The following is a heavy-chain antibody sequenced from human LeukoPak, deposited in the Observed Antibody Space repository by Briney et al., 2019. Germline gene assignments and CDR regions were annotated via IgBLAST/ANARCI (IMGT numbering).Heavy chain of an antibody. CDR3: AKDPHDYGGNSFSYYFDY. V-gene: IGHV3-23*01. J-gene: IGHJ4*02. Sequence: GGFLRLSCAASGFTFSSYAMSWVRQAPGKGLEWVSAISGSGGSTYYADSVKGRFTISRDNSKNTLYLQMNSLRAEDTAVYYCAKDPHDYGGNSFSYYFDYWGQGTLVTVSS. CDR2: ISGSGGST. D-gene: IGHD4-23*01. CDR1: GFTFSSYA.